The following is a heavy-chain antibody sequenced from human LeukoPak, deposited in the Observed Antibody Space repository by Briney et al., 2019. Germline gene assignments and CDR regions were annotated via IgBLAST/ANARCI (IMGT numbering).Heavy chain of an antibody. CDR2: IIPIFGTA. D-gene: IGHD3-22*01. CDR3: AKDSSGYYRLGY. CDR1: GYTFTSYG. Sequence: GASVKVSCKASGYTFTSYGISWVRQAPGQGLEWMGGIIPIFGTANYAQKFQGRVTITADESTSTAYMELSSLRSEDTAVYYCAKDSSGYYRLGYWGQGTLVTVSS. J-gene: IGHJ4*02. V-gene: IGHV1-69*13.